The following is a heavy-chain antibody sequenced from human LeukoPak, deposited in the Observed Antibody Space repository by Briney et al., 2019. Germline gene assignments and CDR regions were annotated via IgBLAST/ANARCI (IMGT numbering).Heavy chain of an antibody. D-gene: IGHD2-8*02. V-gene: IGHV3-23*01. CDR1: GFTFSSYA. CDR2: ITASGGST. J-gene: IGHJ6*02. CDR3: ARISCTGNSCRPYSYYDMDV. Sequence: GGSLRLSCVVSGFTFSSYAMNWVRQAPGKGLEWVSGITASGGSTYYTDSVKGRFTISRDNSKNTLFMQMNSLSAEDTAVYYCARISCTGNSCRPYSYYDMDVWGQGTTVTVSS.